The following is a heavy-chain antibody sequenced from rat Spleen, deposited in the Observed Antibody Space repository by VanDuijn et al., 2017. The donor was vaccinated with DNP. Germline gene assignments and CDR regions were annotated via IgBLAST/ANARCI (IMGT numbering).Heavy chain of an antibody. CDR1: GFTFSDYN. D-gene: IGHD1-12*02. CDR2: ISAIGDRS. J-gene: IGHJ4*01. Sequence: EVQLVESGGGLVQPGRSLKLSCAASGFTFSDYNMAWVRQAPKKGLEWVATISAIGDRSYYRDSVKGRFTISRDNSKSNLYLEMESLSSEDTATYYCAREGDYYDGSFVDALDAWGQGTSVTVSS. V-gene: IGHV5S10*01. CDR3: AREGDYYDGSFVDALDA.